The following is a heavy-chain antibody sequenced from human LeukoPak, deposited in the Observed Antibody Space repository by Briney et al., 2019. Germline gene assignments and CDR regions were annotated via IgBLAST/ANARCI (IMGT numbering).Heavy chain of an antibody. CDR3: ATDKGSYSGYHSLVFDY. D-gene: IGHD5-12*01. CDR1: GGSISSSSYY. V-gene: IGHV4-61*01. J-gene: IGHJ4*02. CDR2: IYYSGST. Sequence: PSETLSLTCTVSGGSISSSSYYWSWIRQPPGKGLEWIGCIYYSGSTDYNPSLKGRVTISVDTSKNQFSLRLSSVTAADTAMYYCATDKGSYSGYHSLVFDYWGQGTLVTVSS.